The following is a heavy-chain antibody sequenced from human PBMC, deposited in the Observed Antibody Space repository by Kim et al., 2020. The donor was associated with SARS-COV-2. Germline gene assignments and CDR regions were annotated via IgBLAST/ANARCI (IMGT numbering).Heavy chain of an antibody. D-gene: IGHD1-26*01. CDR2: IYYSVTT. CDR3: ARLAGGTYYDY. J-gene: IGHJ4*02. CDR1: GGSISSYY. Sequence: SETLSLTCTVSGGSISSYYWSWIRQPPGKGLEWIGYIYYSVTTNYNPSLKSRVTISVDTSKNQFSLKVSSVTATDTAVYYCARLAGGTYYDYWGQGTLVT. V-gene: IGHV4-59*08.